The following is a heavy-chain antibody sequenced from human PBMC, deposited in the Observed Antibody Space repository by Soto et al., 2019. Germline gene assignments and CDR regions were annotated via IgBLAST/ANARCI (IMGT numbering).Heavy chain of an antibody. J-gene: IGHJ6*02. D-gene: IGHD6-6*01. CDR3: ARDLTYSSSDQYDYYYCGMDV. V-gene: IGHV1-3*01. CDR2: INAGNGNT. CDR1: GYTFTSYA. Sequence: ASVKVSCKASGYTFTSYAMHWVRQAPGQRLEWMGWINAGNGNTRYSQKFQGRVTITRDTSASTAYMELSSLRSEDTAVYYCARDLTYSSSDQYDYYYCGMDVWGQGTTVTVS.